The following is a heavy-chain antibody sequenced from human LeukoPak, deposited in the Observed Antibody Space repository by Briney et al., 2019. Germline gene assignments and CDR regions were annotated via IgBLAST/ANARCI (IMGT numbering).Heavy chain of an antibody. CDR1: GYTFTSYA. V-gene: IGHV1-3*01. J-gene: IGHJ5*02. CDR3: ARFMSGSYSNWFDP. Sequence: RASVRVSCKASGYTFTSYAMHWVRQAPGQRLEWMGWINAGNGNTKYSQKFQGRVTITRDTSASTAYMELSSLRSEDTAVYYCARFMSGSYSNWFDPWGQGTLVTVSS. CDR2: INAGNGNT. D-gene: IGHD1-26*01.